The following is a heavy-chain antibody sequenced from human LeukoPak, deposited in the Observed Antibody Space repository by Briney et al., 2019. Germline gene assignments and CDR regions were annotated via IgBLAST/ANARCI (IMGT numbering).Heavy chain of an antibody. D-gene: IGHD3-9*01. CDR2: INPNSGGT. CDR3: AKAPSFLTTSFDY. V-gene: IGHV1-2*02. CDR1: GYTFTGYY. Sequence: ASVKVSCKASGYTFTGYYMHWVRQAPGQGLEWMGWINPNSGGTNYAQKFQGRVTMTRDTSISTAYMELSRLRSDDTAVYYCAKAPSFLTTSFDYWGQGTLVTVSS. J-gene: IGHJ4*02.